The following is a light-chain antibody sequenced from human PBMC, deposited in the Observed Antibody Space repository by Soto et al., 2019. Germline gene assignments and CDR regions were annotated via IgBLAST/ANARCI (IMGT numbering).Light chain of an antibody. CDR2: DNN. V-gene: IGLV1-51*01. CDR1: NSNIGNNY. J-gene: IGLJ1*01. Sequence: QSVLTQPPSVSAAPGQTVTISCSGSNSNIGNNYVSWYQQLPGTAPKLLIYDNNKRSSGIPDRFSGSTSGTSATLGITELQTGDEADYYCGTWDSSLSAGVFGTGTKLTVL. CDR3: GTWDSSLSAGV.